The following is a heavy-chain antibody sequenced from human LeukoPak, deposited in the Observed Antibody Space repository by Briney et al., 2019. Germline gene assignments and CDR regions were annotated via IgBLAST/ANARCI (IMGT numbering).Heavy chain of an antibody. J-gene: IGHJ4*02. CDR1: GGTFSSYA. CDR3: ARTYGSGSYYPADY. Sequence: SVKVSFKASGGTFSSYAISWVRQAPGQGLEWMGRIIPILGIANYAQKFQGRVTITADKSTSTAYMELSSLRSEDTAVYYCARTYGSGSYYPADYWGQGTLVTVSS. D-gene: IGHD3-10*01. CDR2: IIPILGIA. V-gene: IGHV1-69*04.